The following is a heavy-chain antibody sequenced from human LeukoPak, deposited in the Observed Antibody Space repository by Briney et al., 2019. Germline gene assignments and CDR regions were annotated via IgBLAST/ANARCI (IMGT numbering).Heavy chain of an antibody. Sequence: QPGGSLRLSCAASGFTFSSYAMHWVRQAPGKGLEWVAVISYDGSNKYYADSVKGRFTISRDNSKNTLYLQMNSLRAEDTAVYYCAREQLGREGLFDYWGQGTLVTVSS. V-gene: IGHV3-30-3*01. CDR1: GFTFSSYA. CDR3: AREQLGREGLFDY. J-gene: IGHJ4*02. D-gene: IGHD7-27*01. CDR2: ISYDGSNK.